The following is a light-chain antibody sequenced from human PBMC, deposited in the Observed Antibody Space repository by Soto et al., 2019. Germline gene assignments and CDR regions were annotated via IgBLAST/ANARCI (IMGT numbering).Light chain of an antibody. CDR3: TSYVGSDIWV. J-gene: IGLJ3*02. CDR2: EVS. CDR1: SSDVGAYKY. V-gene: IGLV2-8*01. Sequence: QSALTQPPSASGSPGQSVTISCTGTSSDVGAYKYVSWYQQYPGKAPKFMIYEVSKRPSGVPDRVSGSKSGNTASLTVSGLQAEDEADYYCTSYVGSDIWVFGGGTKLTVL.